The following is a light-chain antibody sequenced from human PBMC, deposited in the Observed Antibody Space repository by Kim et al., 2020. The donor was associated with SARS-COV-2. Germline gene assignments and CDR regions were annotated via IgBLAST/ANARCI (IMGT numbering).Light chain of an antibody. J-gene: IGKJ4*01. V-gene: IGKV1-17*01. CDR1: QDISSC. CDR2: DAS. CDR3: LQNHSFPLT. Sequence: DIQMTQSPSSLSASVGDRVTITCRASQDISSCLGWYQQKPGKAPKLLIYDASTLQSGVPSRFSGSGSGTEFTLTISSLQPEDFATYFCLQNHSFPLTFGGGTPVEIK.